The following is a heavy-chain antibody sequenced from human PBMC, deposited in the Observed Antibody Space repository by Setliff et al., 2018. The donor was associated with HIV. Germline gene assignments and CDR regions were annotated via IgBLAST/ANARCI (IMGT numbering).Heavy chain of an antibody. CDR2: ISYTGTT. V-gene: IGHV4-59*01. CDR1: GGSISNYD. J-gene: IGHJ4*02. D-gene: IGHD3-22*01. Sequence: PSETLSLTCTVSGGSISNYDWSWIRQPPGKGLEWIGYISYTGTTKYNPSLKSRVTISVDTSKNQFSVRLSSVSAADTAVYFCARHVARFDYDTGGYYVSHFDYWGQGTQVTVSS. CDR3: ARHVARFDYDTGGYYVSHFDY.